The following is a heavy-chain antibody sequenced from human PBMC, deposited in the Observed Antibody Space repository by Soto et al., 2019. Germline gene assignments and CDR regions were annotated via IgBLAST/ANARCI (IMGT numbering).Heavy chain of an antibody. Sequence: LRLSCAASGFTFSSYGMHWVRQAPGKGLEWVAVISYDGSNKYYADSVRGRFTISRDNSKNTLYLQMNSLKAEDTAIYYCVKERMEQYQVLPFFEYWGQGTQVTVSS. CDR1: GFTFSSYG. CDR2: ISYDGSNK. CDR3: VKERMEQYQVLPFFEY. D-gene: IGHD2-2*01. J-gene: IGHJ4*02. V-gene: IGHV3-30*18.